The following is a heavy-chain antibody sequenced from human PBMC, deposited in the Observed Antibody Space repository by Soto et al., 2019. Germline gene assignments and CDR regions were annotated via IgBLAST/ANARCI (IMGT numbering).Heavy chain of an antibody. CDR1: GFTFSDYY. D-gene: IGHD2-15*01. Sequence: VGSLRLSCAASGFTFSDYYMSWIRQAPGKGLEWISYISNSGSTVYYADSVKGRFAISRDNAKNSLSLQMSSLRAEDTAVYYCVRSKVGVGDAFVVSGQGTSVNGS. CDR3: VRSKVGVGDAFVV. CDR2: ISNSGSTV. J-gene: IGHJ3*01. V-gene: IGHV3-11*01.